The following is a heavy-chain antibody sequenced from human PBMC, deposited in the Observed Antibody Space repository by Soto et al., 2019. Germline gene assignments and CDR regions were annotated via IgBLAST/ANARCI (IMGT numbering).Heavy chain of an antibody. CDR3: AKDFSGSDAEVIDY. D-gene: IGHD1-26*01. V-gene: IGHV3-23*01. Sequence: EGSLRLSCAAPGFTLSSHAMSWVRQAPGKGLEWVSTISGSGASTYYADSVKGRFTISRDNSKNTLFLQMNSLRAEDTAVYYCAKDFSGSDAEVIDYWGQGSLVTVTS. CDR1: GFTLSSHA. J-gene: IGHJ4*02. CDR2: ISGSGAST.